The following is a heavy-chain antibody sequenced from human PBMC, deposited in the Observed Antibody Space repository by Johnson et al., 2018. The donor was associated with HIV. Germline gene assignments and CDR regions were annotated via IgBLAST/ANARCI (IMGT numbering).Heavy chain of an antibody. CDR1: GFTVMSHY. J-gene: IGHJ3*02. Sequence: VQMVESGGGVVQPGGSLRLSCAASGFTVMSHYMTWVRQAPGKGLEWVSVIYDGDTTYYTDSVRGRFTISRDNSKNTLYLQMNSLRVEDTAVYYCAKDWDRWLQPPGDAFDIRGRGTMVTVSS. D-gene: IGHD5-24*01. V-gene: IGHV3-66*02. CDR3: AKDWDRWLQPPGDAFDI. CDR2: IYDGDTT.